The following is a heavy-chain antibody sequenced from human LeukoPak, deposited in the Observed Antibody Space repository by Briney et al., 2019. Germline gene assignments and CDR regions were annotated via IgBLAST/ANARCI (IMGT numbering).Heavy chain of an antibody. CDR3: ARHSTFNYGSGTSTYYFDY. Sequence: PGRSLRLSCAASGFTFSSYAMSWVRQAPGKGLEWVSVIYSGGSTYYADSVKGRFTISRHNSKNTLFLQMNSLRTNDTAMYYYARHSTFNYGSGTSTYYFDYWGQGTLVTVSS. D-gene: IGHD3-10*01. CDR1: GFTFSSYA. CDR2: IYSGGST. J-gene: IGHJ4*02. V-gene: IGHV3-53*04.